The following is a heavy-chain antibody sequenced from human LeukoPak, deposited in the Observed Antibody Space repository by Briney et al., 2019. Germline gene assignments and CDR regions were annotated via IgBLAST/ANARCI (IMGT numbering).Heavy chain of an antibody. J-gene: IGHJ6*04. CDR2: IYYSGST. CDR1: GGSISSYY. CDR3: ARDKAVLRYFDWLFYGMDV. V-gene: IGHV4-59*01. Sequence: SETLSLTCTVSGGSISSYYWSWIRQPPGKGLEWIGYIYYSGSTNYNPSLKSRVTISVDTSKNQFSLKLSSVTAADTAVYYCARDKAVLRYFDWLFYGMDVWGKGITVTVSS. D-gene: IGHD3-9*01.